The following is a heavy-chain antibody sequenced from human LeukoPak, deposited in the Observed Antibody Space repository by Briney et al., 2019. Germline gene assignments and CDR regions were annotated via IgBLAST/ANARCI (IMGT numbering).Heavy chain of an antibody. J-gene: IGHJ4*02. D-gene: IGHD6-19*01. V-gene: IGHV3-9*01. CDR1: GFTFDDYA. Sequence: GGSLRPSCAASGFTFDDYAMHWVRQAPGKGLEWVSGITWNSGGVGYADSVKGRFTISRDDAKNSLYLQMNSLRAEDTAFYYCAKGKKMTVAGLFDYWGQGILVTVSS. CDR2: ITWNSGGV. CDR3: AKGKKMTVAGLFDY.